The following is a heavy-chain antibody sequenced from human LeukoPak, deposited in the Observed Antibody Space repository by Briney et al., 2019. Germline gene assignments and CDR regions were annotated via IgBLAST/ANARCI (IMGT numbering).Heavy chain of an antibody. CDR2: IDPSDSYT. V-gene: IGHV5-10-1*01. CDR1: GYSFTSYW. J-gene: IGHJ5*02. D-gene: IGHD6-13*01. CDR3: ARQWYSRLNWFDP. Sequence: GESLKISCKGSGYSFTSYWISWVRQMPGKGLEWMGRIDPSDSYTNYSPSFQGHVTISADKSISTAYLQWSSLKASDTAMYYCARQWYSRLNWFDPWGQGTLVTVSP.